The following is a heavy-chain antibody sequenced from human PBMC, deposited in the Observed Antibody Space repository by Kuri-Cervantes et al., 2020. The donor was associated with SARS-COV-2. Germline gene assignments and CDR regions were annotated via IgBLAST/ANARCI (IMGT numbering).Heavy chain of an antibody. CDR2: ISYDGSNK. CDR3: ARDRSTHYFDY. V-gene: IGHV3-30-3*01. Sequence: GESLKISCAASGFTFSSYAMHWVRQAPGKGLEWVAVISYDGSNKYYADSVKGRFTISRGNSKSTLYLQMNSLRAEDTAVYYCARDRSTHYFDYWGQGTLVTVSS. J-gene: IGHJ4*02. CDR1: GFTFSSYA.